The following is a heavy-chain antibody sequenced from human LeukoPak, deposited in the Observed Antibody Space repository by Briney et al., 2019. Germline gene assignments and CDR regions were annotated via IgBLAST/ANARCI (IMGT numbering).Heavy chain of an antibody. J-gene: IGHJ4*02. CDR2: IYYTGST. V-gene: IGHV4-59*12. CDR1: GGSISSYY. CDR3: ARFQKTCSGGSCYTFDY. Sequence: SETLSLTCTVSGGSISSYYWTWIRQPPGKGLEWIGYIYYTGSTNYNPSLKSRVTISVDTSKNQFSLKLSSVTAADTAVYYCARFQKTCSGGSCYTFDYWGQGTLVTVSS. D-gene: IGHD2-15*01.